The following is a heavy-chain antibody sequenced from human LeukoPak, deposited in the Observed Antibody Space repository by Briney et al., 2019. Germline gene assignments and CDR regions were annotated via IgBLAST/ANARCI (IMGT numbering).Heavy chain of an antibody. D-gene: IGHD3-22*01. J-gene: IGHJ4*02. CDR1: GGSISSGDYY. CDR2: IYYSGST. CDR3: ARAISSGYTH. V-gene: IGHV4-39*07. Sequence: SETLSLTCTVSGGSISSGDYYWGWVRQPPGKGLEWIGSIYYSGSTYYNPSLKSRVTISVDTSKNQFSLKLSSVTAADTAVYYCARAISSGYTHWGQGTLVTVSS.